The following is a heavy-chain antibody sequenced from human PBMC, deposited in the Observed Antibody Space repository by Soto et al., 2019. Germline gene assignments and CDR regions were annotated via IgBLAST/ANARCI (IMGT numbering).Heavy chain of an antibody. D-gene: IGHD1-26*01. CDR3: AKDRRSTGAMDV. V-gene: IGHV3-30*18. CDR1: GFTFSSDA. Sequence: PGGSLRLSCAASGFTFSSDAMHWVRQAPGKGLEWVAVISYDGSDKYYGDSVKGRFTISRDNSKNTLYLQMNSLRFEDTAVYYCAKDRRSTGAMDVWGQGTKVTVSS. J-gene: IGHJ6*02. CDR2: ISYDGSDK.